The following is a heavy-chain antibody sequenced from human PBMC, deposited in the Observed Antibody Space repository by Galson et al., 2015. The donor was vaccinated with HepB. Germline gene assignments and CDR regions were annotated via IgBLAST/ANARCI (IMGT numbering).Heavy chain of an antibody. Sequence: SLRLSCAASGFTFNNAWMSWVRQAPGKGLEWVGRIKSKTDGGTTDYAAPVKGRFSISRDDSKNILYLQMNSLKNDDTAVYYYTTDRTFSSVYYVNYYYYAMHFWGQGTTVTVSS. D-gene: IGHD6-25*01. CDR1: GFTFNNAW. CDR2: IKSKTDGGTT. V-gene: IGHV3-15*01. CDR3: TTDRTFSSVYYVNYYYYAMHF. J-gene: IGHJ6*02.